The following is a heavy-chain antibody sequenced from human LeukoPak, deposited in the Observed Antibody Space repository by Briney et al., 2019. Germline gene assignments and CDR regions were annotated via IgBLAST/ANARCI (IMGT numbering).Heavy chain of an antibody. Sequence: GGSLRLSCAASGFTFRNSAMSWVRQAPGKGLEWVAVISYDGSNKYYADSVKGRFTISRDNSKNSLYLQMNSLRAEDTAVYYCARRLQWLARDKNYYFDYWGQGTLVTVSS. J-gene: IGHJ4*02. CDR3: ARRLQWLARDKNYYFDY. CDR1: GFTFRNSA. V-gene: IGHV3-30-3*01. CDR2: ISYDGSNK. D-gene: IGHD6-19*01.